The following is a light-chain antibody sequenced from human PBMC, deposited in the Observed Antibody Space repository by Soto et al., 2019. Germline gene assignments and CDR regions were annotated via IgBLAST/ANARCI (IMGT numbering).Light chain of an antibody. Sequence: QSVLTQPPSASGTPGQRFTISCSGRSSNIGSNTVNWYQQLPGTAPKLLIYSNNQRPSGVPDRFSGSKSGTSASLAISGLQSEDEADYYCAAWDDSLNGLVFGGGTKLTVL. J-gene: IGLJ2*01. CDR3: AAWDDSLNGLV. CDR1: SSNIGSNT. V-gene: IGLV1-44*01. CDR2: SNN.